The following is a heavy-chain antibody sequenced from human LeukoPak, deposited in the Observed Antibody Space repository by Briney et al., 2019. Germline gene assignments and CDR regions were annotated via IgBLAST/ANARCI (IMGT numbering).Heavy chain of an antibody. J-gene: IGHJ4*02. CDR2: ISYDGSNK. Sequence: GGSLRLSCAASGFTFRSYAMRWVRQAPGKGLEWVAVISYDGSNKYYADSVKGRFTISRDNSKNTLYLQMNSLRAEDTAVYYCARDSAVGATFFDYRGQGTLVTVSS. V-gene: IGHV3-30-3*01. D-gene: IGHD1-26*01. CDR3: ARDSAVGATFFDY. CDR1: GFTFRSYA.